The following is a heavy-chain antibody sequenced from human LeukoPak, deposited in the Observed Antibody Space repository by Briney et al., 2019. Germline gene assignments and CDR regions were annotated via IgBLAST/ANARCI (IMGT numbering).Heavy chain of an antibody. CDR2: ISSSSSYI. CDR1: GFTFSSYS. V-gene: IGHV3-21*01. D-gene: IGHD4-17*01. J-gene: IGHJ2*01. CDR3: ARDYGDYGWYFDL. Sequence: PGGSLRLSCAASGFTFSSYSMNWVRQAPGKGLEWVSSISSSSSYIYYADSVKGRFTISRDNAKNSLYLQMNSLRAEDTAVYYCARDYGDYGWYFDLWGRGTLVTVSS.